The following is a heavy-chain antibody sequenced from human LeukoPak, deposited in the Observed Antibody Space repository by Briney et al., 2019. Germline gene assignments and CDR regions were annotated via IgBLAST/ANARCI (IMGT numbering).Heavy chain of an antibody. Sequence: PGGSLRLSCAASGLAFSAYKMHWVRQAPRKGLVWVSRISTDGYTTDYADFVQGRFTVSRDNTKNTWSLEMNSLRAEDTAVYYCVVGGSPGYWGQGTLVTVSS. J-gene: IGHJ4*02. CDR3: VVGGSPGY. CDR2: ISTDGYTT. V-gene: IGHV3-74*01. CDR1: GLAFSAYK. D-gene: IGHD2-15*01.